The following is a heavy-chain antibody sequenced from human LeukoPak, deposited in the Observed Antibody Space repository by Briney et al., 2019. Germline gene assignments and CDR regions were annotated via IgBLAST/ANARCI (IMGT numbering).Heavy chain of an antibody. J-gene: IGHJ4*02. Sequence: GASVKVSCKASGGTFSSYAISWVRQAPGQGLEWMGGIIPIFGTANYXXKFQGRVTTTADESTSTAYMELSSLRSEDTAEYYCARGHYDFWSGPFDYWGQGTLVTVSS. D-gene: IGHD3-3*01. V-gene: IGHV1-69*13. CDR2: IIPIFGTA. CDR1: GGTFSSYA. CDR3: ARGHYDFWSGPFDY.